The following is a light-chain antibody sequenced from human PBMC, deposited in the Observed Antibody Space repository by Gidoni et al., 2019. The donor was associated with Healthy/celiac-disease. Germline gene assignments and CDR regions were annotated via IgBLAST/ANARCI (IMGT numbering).Light chain of an antibody. J-gene: IGKJ1*01. V-gene: IGKV3-15*01. Sequence: EIVMTQSPATLSVSPGERATLSCRASQSVSSNLAWYQQKPGQAPRLLIYGASTRATGIPARFSGSGSGTEFTLTISSLQSEDFAVYYCQQYKNWPRTFGPRDQGGNQT. CDR3: QQYKNWPRT. CDR2: GAS. CDR1: QSVSSN.